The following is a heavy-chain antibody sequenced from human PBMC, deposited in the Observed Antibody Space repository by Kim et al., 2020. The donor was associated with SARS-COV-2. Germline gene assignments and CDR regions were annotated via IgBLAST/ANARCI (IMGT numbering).Heavy chain of an antibody. CDR1: GFTFSNYG. CDR3: AKSKYGFWSSYYMDV. V-gene: IGHV3-30*18. CDR2: ISYEGSSI. Sequence: GGSLRLSCEASGFTFSNYGMHWVRQAPGKGLEWVAIISYEGSSIYYADSVKGRLTISRDNSKNTLYLEMNSLGPEDTAVYYCAKSKYGFWSSYYMDVWG. J-gene: IGHJ6*03. D-gene: IGHD3-3*01.